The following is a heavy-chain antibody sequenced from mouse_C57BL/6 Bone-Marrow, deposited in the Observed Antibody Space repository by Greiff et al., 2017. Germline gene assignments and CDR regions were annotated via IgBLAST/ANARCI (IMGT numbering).Heavy chain of an antibody. D-gene: IGHD2-3*01. CDR2: IYPRSGAT. CDR3: ARSLDGYYDFDY. Sequence: QVQLQQSGAELARPGASVKLSCKASGYTFTSYGISWVKQRPRQGLAWIGDIYPRSGATYYNEKFKGKATLTADKSSSPVYMELRSVTSEDSAVYSCARSLDGYYDFDYWGQGTTLTVSS. J-gene: IGHJ2*01. CDR1: GYTFTSYG. V-gene: IGHV1-81*01.